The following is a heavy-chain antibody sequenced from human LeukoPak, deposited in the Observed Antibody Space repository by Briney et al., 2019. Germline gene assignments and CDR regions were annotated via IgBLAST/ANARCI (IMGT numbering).Heavy chain of an antibody. CDR2: ISNSGSLK. Sequence: PGGSLRLSCAASGFTFSDHYMSWFRQAPGKGLEWVSYISNSGSLKYYADSVKGRFTISRDNAKNSLYLQMNSLRAEDTAVYYCARAPETNYDSSGADYYMDVWGKGTTVTVSS. CDR1: GFTFSDHY. D-gene: IGHD3-22*01. V-gene: IGHV3-11*04. CDR3: ARAPETNYDSSGADYYMDV. J-gene: IGHJ6*03.